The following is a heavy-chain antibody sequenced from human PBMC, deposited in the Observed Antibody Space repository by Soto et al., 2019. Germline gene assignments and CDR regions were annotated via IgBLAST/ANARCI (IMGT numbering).Heavy chain of an antibody. J-gene: IGHJ4*02. V-gene: IGHV4-31*03. Sequence: SETLSLTCTVSGGSISSGGYYWSWIRQHPGKGLEWIGYIYYSGSTYYNPSLKSRVTISVDTSKNQFSLKLSSVTAADTAVYYCARVLTIFGVVIIEFFDYWGQGTLVTVSS. CDR1: GGSISSGGYY. CDR2: IYYSGST. D-gene: IGHD3-3*01. CDR3: ARVLTIFGVVIIEFFDY.